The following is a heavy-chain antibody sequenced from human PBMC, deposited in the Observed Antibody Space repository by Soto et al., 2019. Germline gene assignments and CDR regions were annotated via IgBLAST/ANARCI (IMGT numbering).Heavy chain of an antibody. Sequence: ASVKVSCKASGGTFSSYTISWVRQAPGQGLEWMGRIIPILGIANYAQKFQGRVTITADKSTSTAYMELSSLRSEDTAVYYCARGLPYTYGTPTGDYYYMDVWGKGTTVTVSS. CDR1: GGTFSSYT. CDR3: ARGLPYTYGTPTGDYYYMDV. CDR2: IIPILGIA. D-gene: IGHD5-18*01. J-gene: IGHJ6*03. V-gene: IGHV1-69*02.